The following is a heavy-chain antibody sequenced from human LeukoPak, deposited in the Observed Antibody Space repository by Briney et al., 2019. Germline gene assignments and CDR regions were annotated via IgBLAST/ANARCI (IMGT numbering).Heavy chain of an antibody. CDR2: IYYTGST. Sequence: PSETLSLTCTVSGGSINGYYWSWIRQSPGKGLESLGYIYYTGSTNYNPSLKSRVTISVDTSKNQFSLKLSSVTAADTAVYYCARSTYYYGSGSYRHFDYWGQGTLVTVSS. D-gene: IGHD3-10*01. V-gene: IGHV4-59*01. CDR1: GGSINGYY. CDR3: ARSTYYYGSGSYRHFDY. J-gene: IGHJ4*02.